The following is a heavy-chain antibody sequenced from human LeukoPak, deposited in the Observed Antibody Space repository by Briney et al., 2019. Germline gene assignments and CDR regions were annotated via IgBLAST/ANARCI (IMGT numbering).Heavy chain of an antibody. D-gene: IGHD3-10*01. Sequence: GGSLRLSCAASGFTFSGYAMHWVRQAPGKGLEWVAVISYDGSNKYYADSVKGRFTISRDNSKNTLYLQMNSLRAEDTAVYYCARWGSGTGGWGQGTLVTVSS. J-gene: IGHJ4*02. V-gene: IGHV3-30*04. CDR2: ISYDGSNK. CDR1: GFTFSGYA. CDR3: ARWGSGTGG.